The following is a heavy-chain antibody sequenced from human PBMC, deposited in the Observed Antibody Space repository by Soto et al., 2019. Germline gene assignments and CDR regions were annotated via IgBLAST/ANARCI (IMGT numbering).Heavy chain of an antibody. V-gene: IGHV4-59*01. D-gene: IGHD2-21*02. CDR3: ARAGSCGGDCYVNYYYGMDV. Sequence: QVQLQESGPGLVKPSETLSLTCTVSGGSISSYYWSWIRQPPGKGREWIGYIYYSGSTNYNPSLKSRVTISVDTSKNQFSLKLSSVTAADTAVYYCARAGSCGGDCYVNYYYGMDVWGQGTTVTVSS. CDR1: GGSISSYY. J-gene: IGHJ6*02. CDR2: IYYSGST.